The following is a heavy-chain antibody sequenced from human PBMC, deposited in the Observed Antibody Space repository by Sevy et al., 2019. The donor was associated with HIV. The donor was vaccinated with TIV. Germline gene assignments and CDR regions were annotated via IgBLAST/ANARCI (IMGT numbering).Heavy chain of an antibody. Sequence: GTLRLSCAASGFTFSSYGMHWVRQAPGKGLEWVAVISYDGSNKYYADSVKGRFTISRDNSKNTLYLQMNSLRAEDTAVYYCAKPIAYDYVWGSYRYAFDYWGQGTLVTVSS. D-gene: IGHD3-16*02. CDR2: ISYDGSNK. V-gene: IGHV3-30*18. CDR3: AKPIAYDYVWGSYRYAFDY. J-gene: IGHJ4*02. CDR1: GFTFSSYG.